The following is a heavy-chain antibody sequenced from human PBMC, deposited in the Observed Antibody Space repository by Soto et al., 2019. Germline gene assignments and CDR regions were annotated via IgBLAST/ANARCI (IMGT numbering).Heavy chain of an antibody. D-gene: IGHD3-3*01. J-gene: IGHJ4*02. CDR2: IDPSDSYT. CDR3: ATHEVLERLSN. V-gene: IGHV5-10-1*01. Sequence: GESLKISCKGSGYSFTIYWISWVRQMPGKGLEWMGEIDPSDSYTNYSPSFQGHVTISADKSISTASLQWSSLKDSDSAIYYCATHEVLERLSNWGQGTLVTVS. CDR1: GYSFTIYW.